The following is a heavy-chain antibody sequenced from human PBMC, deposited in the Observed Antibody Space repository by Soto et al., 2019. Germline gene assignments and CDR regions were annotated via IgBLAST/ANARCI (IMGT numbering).Heavy chain of an antibody. CDR1: GFSLSTSGVG. V-gene: IGHV2-5*02. D-gene: IGHD7-27*01. CDR3: AHSLIPNWGSRGAFDY. CDR2: IYWDDDK. J-gene: IGHJ4*02. Sequence: QITLKESGPTLVKPTQTLTLTCTFSGFSLSTSGVGVGWIRQPPGKALEWLALIYWDDDKRYSPSLKSRLTIPKATSKNHVVLTMTNMDPVDTATYYCAHSLIPNWGSRGAFDYWGQGTLVTVSS.